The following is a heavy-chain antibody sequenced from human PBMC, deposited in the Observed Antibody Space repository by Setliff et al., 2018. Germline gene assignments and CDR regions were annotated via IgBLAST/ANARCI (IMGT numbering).Heavy chain of an antibody. CDR3: AREVWTIYDKSWSGYTDL. CDR2: IRQDGTNK. V-gene: IGHV3-7*03. CDR1: GFTFSIYS. Sequence: SLRLSCAASGFTFSIYSMNWVRQAPGKGLEWVADIRQDGTNKYYMDSVEGRFTISRDNSKNSVYLQMNSLRAEDTALYHCAREVWTIYDKSWSGYTDLWGQGTQVTVSS. D-gene: IGHD3-3*01. J-gene: IGHJ5*02.